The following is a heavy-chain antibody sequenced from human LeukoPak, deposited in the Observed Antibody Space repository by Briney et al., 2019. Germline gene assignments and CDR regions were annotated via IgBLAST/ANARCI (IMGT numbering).Heavy chain of an antibody. Sequence: GGSLRLSCTASGFTFGDYAVSWVRQAPGKGLEWVGFIRSKAYGGTTEYAASVKGRFTISRDDSKSIAYLQMNSLKTEDTAVYYCTRGRSDYWGQGTLVTVSS. CDR2: IRSKAYGGTT. J-gene: IGHJ4*02. CDR1: GFTFGDYA. CDR3: TRGRSDY. V-gene: IGHV3-49*04.